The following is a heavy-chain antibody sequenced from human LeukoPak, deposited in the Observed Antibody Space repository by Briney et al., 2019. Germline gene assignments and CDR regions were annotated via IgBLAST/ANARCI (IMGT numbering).Heavy chain of an antibody. Sequence: GGSLRLSCAASGFTFSSYCMSWVRQAPGKGLEWVSAISGSGGSTYYADSVKGRFTISRDNSKNTLYLQMNSLRAEDTAVYYCARNQPGDTYYYMDVWGKGTTVTVSS. D-gene: IGHD1-14*01. J-gene: IGHJ6*03. CDR2: ISGSGGST. CDR3: ARNQPGDTYYYMDV. CDR1: GFTFSSYC. V-gene: IGHV3-23*01.